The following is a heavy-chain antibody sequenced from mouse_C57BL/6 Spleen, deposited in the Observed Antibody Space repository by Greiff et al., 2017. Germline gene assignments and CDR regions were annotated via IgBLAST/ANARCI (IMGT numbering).Heavy chain of an antibody. CDR2: ISDGGSYT. V-gene: IGHV5-4*03. CDR3: ARAGGYYGSSSYWYFDV. CDR1: GFTFSSYA. Sequence: EVKLVESGGGLVKPGGSLKLSCAASGFTFSSYAMSWVRQTPEKRLECVATISDGGSYTYYPDNVKGRFTISRENAKNNLYLQMSHLKSEDTAMYYCARAGGYYGSSSYWYFDVWGTGTTVTVSS. D-gene: IGHD1-1*01. J-gene: IGHJ1*03.